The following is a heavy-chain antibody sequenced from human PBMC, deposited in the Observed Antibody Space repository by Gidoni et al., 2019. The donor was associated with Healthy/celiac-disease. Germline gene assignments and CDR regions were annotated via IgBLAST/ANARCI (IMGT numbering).Heavy chain of an antibody. Sequence: QVQLVEPGGGVVQPGRSLRLSCAASGFTCSSYGMPWVRQAPGKGLEWVAVISYDGSNKYYADSVKGRFTISRDNSTNTLYLKMNSLRAEDTAVYYCAKDFFTMIVVVITEGAFDIWGQGTMVTVSS. CDR3: AKDFFTMIVVVITEGAFDI. CDR1: GFTCSSYG. V-gene: IGHV3-30*18. CDR2: ISYDGSNK. J-gene: IGHJ3*02. D-gene: IGHD3-22*01.